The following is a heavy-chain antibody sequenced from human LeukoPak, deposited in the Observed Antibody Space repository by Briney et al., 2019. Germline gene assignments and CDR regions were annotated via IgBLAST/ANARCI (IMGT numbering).Heavy chain of an antibody. D-gene: IGHD5-24*01. J-gene: IGHJ4*02. CDR1: GFIVNNNY. Sequence: TGGSLRLSCAASGFIVNNNYMSWVRQAPGKGLEWVSIVHSDGTTYYTDSVKGRFTISRDSSKNTLLLQMNNLRAEDTAIYYCARDRDMAVGDYWGQGTPVTVSS. CDR2: VHSDGTT. CDR3: ARDRDMAVGDY. V-gene: IGHV3-53*01.